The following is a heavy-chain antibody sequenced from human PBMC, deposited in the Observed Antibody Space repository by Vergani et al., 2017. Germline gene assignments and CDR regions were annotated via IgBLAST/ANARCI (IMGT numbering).Heavy chain of an antibody. V-gene: IGHV3-21*01. CDR2: IISSSSYI. J-gene: IGHJ4*02. CDR1: GFTFSSYS. CDR3: ARDLGRIDSGYDIDY. Sequence: EVQLVESGGGLVKPGGSLRLSCAASGFTFSSYSMNWVRQAPGKGLEWVSSIISSSSYIYYADSVKGRFTISRDNAKNSLYLQMNSLRAEDTAVYYCARDLGRIDSGYDIDYWGQGTLVTVSS. D-gene: IGHD5-12*01.